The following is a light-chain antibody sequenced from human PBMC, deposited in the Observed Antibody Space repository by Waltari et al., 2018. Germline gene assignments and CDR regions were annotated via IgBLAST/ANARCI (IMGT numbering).Light chain of an antibody. Sequence: EIMLTQSSGTLSLSPGERATLSCRASQTIGRSLAWYQQKPGQAPRLLIYNASNRAAGISDRFSGSGSGTDFSLTISRLEPEDFAVYYCQHYVRLPATFGRGTKVEIK. CDR2: NAS. V-gene: IGKV3-20*01. J-gene: IGKJ1*01. CDR1: QTIGRS. CDR3: QHYVRLPAT.